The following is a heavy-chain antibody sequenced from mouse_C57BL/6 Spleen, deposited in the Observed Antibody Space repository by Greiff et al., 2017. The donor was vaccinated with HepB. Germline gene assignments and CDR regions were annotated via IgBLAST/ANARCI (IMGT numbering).Heavy chain of an antibody. CDR3: ARWLLGFDY. CDR1: GYSFTSYY. J-gene: IGHJ2*01. CDR2: IYPGSGNT. D-gene: IGHD2-3*01. Sequence: VMLVESGPELVKPGASVKISCKASGYSFTSYYIHWVKQRPGQGLEWIGWIYPGSGNTKYNEKFKGKATLTADTSSSTAYMQLSSLTSEDSAVYYCARWLLGFDYWGQGTTLTVSS. V-gene: IGHV1-66*01.